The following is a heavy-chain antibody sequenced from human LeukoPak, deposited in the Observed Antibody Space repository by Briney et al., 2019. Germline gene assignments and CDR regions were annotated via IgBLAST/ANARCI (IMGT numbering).Heavy chain of an antibody. J-gene: IGHJ6*04. CDR3: ARRYGSGSYYYYYGMDV. CDR2: INHSGST. CDR1: GGSFSGYY. V-gene: IGHV4-34*01. Sequence: SETLSLTCAVYGGSFSGYYWSWIRQPPGKGLEWIGEINHSGSTNYNPPLKSRVTISVDTSKNQFSLKLSSVTAADTAVYYCARRYGSGSYYYYYGMDVWGKGTTVTVSS. D-gene: IGHD3-10*01.